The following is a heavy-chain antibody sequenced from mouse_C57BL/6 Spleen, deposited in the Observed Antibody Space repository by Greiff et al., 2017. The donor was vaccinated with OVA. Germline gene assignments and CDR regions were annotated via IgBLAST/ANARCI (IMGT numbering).Heavy chain of an antibody. CDR2: INYDGSRT. CDR1: GFTFSDYY. J-gene: IGHJ1*03. V-gene: IGHV5-16*01. CDR3: ARDEGSSYGYGDV. Sequence: EVKLMESEGGLVQPGSSMKLSCTASGFTFSDYYLAWVRQVPEKGLEWVANINYDGSRTSYLASLQSRFILSRDTAKNILYLQMSSLKSEDTATDDCARDEGSSYGYGDVWGTGTTVTVSS. D-gene: IGHD1-1*01.